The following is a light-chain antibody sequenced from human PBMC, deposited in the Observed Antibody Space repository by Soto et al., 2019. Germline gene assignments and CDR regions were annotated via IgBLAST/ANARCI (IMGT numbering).Light chain of an antibody. CDR3: CSYTSITTVVV. J-gene: IGLJ2*01. Sequence: QSALTQPASVSGSPGQSITIPCIGTSSDVGSYNLVSWYQQYPGKAPKLMIYEVTKRPSGISNRFSGSKSGNTASLTISGLQAEDEADYYCCSYTSITTVVVFGGGTQLTVL. CDR1: SSDVGSYNL. V-gene: IGLV2-23*02. CDR2: EVT.